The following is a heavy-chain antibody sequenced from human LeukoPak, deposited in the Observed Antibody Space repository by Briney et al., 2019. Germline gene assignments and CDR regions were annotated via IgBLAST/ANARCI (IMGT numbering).Heavy chain of an antibody. CDR2: INPNSGGT. J-gene: IGHJ4*02. Sequence: GASVKVSCKASGYNFTGYYMHWVRQAPGQGLEWMGWINPNSGGTNYAQKFQGRVTMTRDTSISTAYMELTRLRSDDTAVYYCAREVWGFSSSLWYYFDYWGQGTLVTVSS. CDR3: AREVWGFSSSLWYYFDY. D-gene: IGHD6-6*01. CDR1: GYNFTGYY. V-gene: IGHV1-2*02.